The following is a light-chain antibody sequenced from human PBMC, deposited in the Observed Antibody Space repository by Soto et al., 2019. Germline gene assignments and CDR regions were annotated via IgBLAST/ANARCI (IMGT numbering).Light chain of an antibody. CDR1: QLINIY. Sequence: DIQMTHSPASLSKSVGDRVTITFRASQLINIYLNWYRQKPGKAPELLIYSASNLQSGVPSRFSGSGSGTDFTLTISSLQPEDFATYYCRQSFSTPTFGQGTRLEIK. V-gene: IGKV1-39*01. CDR2: SAS. CDR3: RQSFSTPT. J-gene: IGKJ5*01.